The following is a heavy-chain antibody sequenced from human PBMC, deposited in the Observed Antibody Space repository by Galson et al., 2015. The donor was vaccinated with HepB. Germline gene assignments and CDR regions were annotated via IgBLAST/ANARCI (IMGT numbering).Heavy chain of an antibody. CDR3: AKTYGDYGAGAFDI. CDR2: ISGSDVST. J-gene: IGHJ3*02. V-gene: IGHV3-23*01. Sequence: SLRLSCAASAFTFSSDSMNWVRQAPGKGLEWVSAISGSDVSTYYADSVKGRFTISRDNSKNTLYLQMNSLRAEDTAVYYCAKTYGDYGAGAFDIWGQGTMVTVSS. D-gene: IGHD4-17*01. CDR1: AFTFSSDS.